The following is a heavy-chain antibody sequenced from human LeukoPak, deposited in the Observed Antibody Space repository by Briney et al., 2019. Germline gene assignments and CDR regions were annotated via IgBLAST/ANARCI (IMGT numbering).Heavy chain of an antibody. CDR2: IYYSGST. V-gene: IGHV4-59*01. CDR1: GGSISSYY. CDR3: ARVVGGTGDY. J-gene: IGHJ4*02. D-gene: IGHD1-26*01. Sequence: SETLSLTCTVSGGSISSYYWSWIRQPPGKGLEWIGYIYYSGSTNYNPSLKSRVTISVDTSKNQFSLKLSSVTAADTAVYYCARVVGGTGDYWGQGTLVTVSS.